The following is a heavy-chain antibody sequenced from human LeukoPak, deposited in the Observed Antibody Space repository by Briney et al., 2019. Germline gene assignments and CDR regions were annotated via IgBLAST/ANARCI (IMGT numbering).Heavy chain of an antibody. CDR2: ISGSGGST. Sequence: AGRCPSPAWPPSGFTVSRHAMSLGRQAPGKGLEWVSAISGSGGSTYYADSVKGRFTISRDNSKNTLYLRMSSLSVAATAIYYCEKGSCGGTSCYSDFWGQGTLVTVSS. D-gene: IGHD2-2*02. CDR3: EKGSCGGTSCYSDF. J-gene: IGHJ4*02. V-gene: IGHV3-23*01. CDR1: GFTVSRHA.